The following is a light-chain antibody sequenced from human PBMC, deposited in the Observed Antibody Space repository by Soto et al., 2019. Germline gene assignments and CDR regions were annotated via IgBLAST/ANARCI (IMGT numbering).Light chain of an antibody. CDR1: SSNIGSNT. CDR3: AAWDDSLSVV. V-gene: IGLV1-44*01. J-gene: IGLJ7*01. CDR2: TDD. Sequence: QSVLTQPPSASGTPGQRVTISCSGSSSNIGSNTVNWYHQLPGTAPKLLIHTDDQRPPGVPDRFSGSRSGTSASLAITGLQSEDEGDYYCAAWDDSLSVVFGGGTQLTVL.